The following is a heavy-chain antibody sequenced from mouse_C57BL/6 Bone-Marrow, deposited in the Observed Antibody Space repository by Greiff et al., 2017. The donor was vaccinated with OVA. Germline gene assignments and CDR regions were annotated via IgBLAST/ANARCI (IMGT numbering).Heavy chain of an antibody. J-gene: IGHJ2*01. CDR3: ARGGDYGPYYFDY. CDR1: GFNIKNTY. V-gene: IGHV14-3*01. CDR2: IDPANGNT. Sequence: VQLKESVAELVRPGASVKLSCTASGFNIKNTYMHWVKQRPEQGLEWIGRIDPANGNTKYAPEFQGKATITADTSSNTAYLQLSSLTSEDTAIYYGARGGDYGPYYFDYWGQGTTLTVSS. D-gene: IGHD2-13*01.